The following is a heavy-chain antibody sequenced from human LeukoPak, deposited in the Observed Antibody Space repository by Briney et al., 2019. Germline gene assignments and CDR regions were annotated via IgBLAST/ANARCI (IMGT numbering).Heavy chain of an antibody. V-gene: IGHV1-18*01. CDR2: ISAYNGNT. J-gene: IGHJ4*02. D-gene: IGHD3-10*01. CDR3: AQVVRGVPPTN. CDR1: GYTFTSYG. Sequence: GASVKVSCKASGYTFTSYGINWVRQAPGQGLEWMGWISAYNGNTNYAQKLQGRVTMTTDTSTSTAYMELRSLRSDDTAVYYCAQVVRGVPPTNWGQGTLVTVSS.